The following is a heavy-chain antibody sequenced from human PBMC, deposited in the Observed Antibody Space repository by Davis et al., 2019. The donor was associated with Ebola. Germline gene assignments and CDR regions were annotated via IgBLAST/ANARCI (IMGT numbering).Heavy chain of an antibody. V-gene: IGHV4-59*01. CDR1: GGSISSYY. CDR3: ARDLGCSGGSCYGWFDP. J-gene: IGHJ5*02. CDR2: IYYSGST. Sequence: MPSETLSLTCTVSGGSISSYYWSWIRQPPGKGLEWIWYIYYSGSTNYNPSLKSRVTISVDTSKNQFSLKLSSVTAADTAVYYCARDLGCSGGSCYGWFDPWGQGTLVTVSS. D-gene: IGHD2-15*01.